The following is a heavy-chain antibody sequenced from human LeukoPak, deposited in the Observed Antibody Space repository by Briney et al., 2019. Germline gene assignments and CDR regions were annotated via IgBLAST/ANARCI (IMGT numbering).Heavy chain of an antibody. J-gene: IGHJ5*02. CDR3: ATVVTGENWFDP. D-gene: IGHD7-27*01. V-gene: IGHV1-69-2*01. Sequence: ASVKVSCKVSGHLFTDYYMHWVQQAPGKGLEWMGLVDPEDGETIYAEKFQGRVTITADTSTDTAYMELSSLRSEDTAVYYCATVVTGENWFDPWGQGTLVTVSS. CDR2: VDPEDGET. CDR1: GHLFTDYY.